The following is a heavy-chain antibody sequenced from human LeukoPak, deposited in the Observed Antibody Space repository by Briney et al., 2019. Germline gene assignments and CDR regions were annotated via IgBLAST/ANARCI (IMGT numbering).Heavy chain of an antibody. V-gene: IGHV3-23*01. D-gene: IGHD4-23*01. CDR2: LSDSGVTT. CDR1: GFTFNNYA. J-gene: IGHJ4*02. Sequence: PGGSLRLSCAASGFTFNNYAMSWVRQAPGKGLEWVSALSDSGVTTYYADSVKGRFTISRDNSKNTLFLQMNSLRVEDTAVYFCAKARGSGNSIYFDHWGQGTLVTVSS. CDR3: AKARGSGNSIYFDH.